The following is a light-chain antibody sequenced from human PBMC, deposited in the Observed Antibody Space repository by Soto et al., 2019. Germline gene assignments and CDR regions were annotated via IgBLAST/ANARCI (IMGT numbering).Light chain of an antibody. CDR2: GAS. J-gene: IGKJ2*01. V-gene: IGKV3-15*01. CDR3: QHYNNWPFT. Sequence: EIVMTQSPATLSVSPGERATLSCRAGQSVSSNLAWYQQKPGQAPTLLIYGASARATGIPVRFSGSRSGTEFTLTISSLQSEDFAVYYCQHYNNWPFTFGQGTNVDIK. CDR1: QSVSSN.